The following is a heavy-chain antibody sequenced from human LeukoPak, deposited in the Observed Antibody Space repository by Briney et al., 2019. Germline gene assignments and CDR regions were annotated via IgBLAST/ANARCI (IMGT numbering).Heavy chain of an antibody. J-gene: IGHJ6*02. V-gene: IGHV3-11*06. Sequence: GGSLRLSCAASGFNFRDYHMSWIRQAPGKGLEWVAYIVGSSSYTNYADSVKGRFTISRDNGENSLYLQMNRLKDEDTAVYSCAKITDSYGMDVWGQGTTVTVSS. CDR1: GFNFRDYH. CDR3: AKITDSYGMDV. CDR2: IVGSSSYT. D-gene: IGHD5-24*01.